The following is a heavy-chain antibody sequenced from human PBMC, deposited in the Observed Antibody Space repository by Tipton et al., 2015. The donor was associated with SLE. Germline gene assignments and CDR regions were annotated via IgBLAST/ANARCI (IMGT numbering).Heavy chain of an antibody. J-gene: IGHJ4*02. V-gene: IGHV1-2*02. D-gene: IGHD6-19*01. Sequence: QLVQSGPEVKKPGASVKVSCKASGYTFTDYYLHWVRQAPGQGLEWMGWINPNSGGANSAQNFQGRVTMTRDTSISTAYLQWRSLKASDSAMYYCARVHTRSGWYFLDYWGQGTLVTVSS. CDR1: GYTFTDYY. CDR3: ARVHTRSGWYFLDY. CDR2: INPNSGGA.